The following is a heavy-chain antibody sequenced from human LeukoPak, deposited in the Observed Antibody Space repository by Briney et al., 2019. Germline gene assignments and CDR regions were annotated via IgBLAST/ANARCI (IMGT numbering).Heavy chain of an antibody. CDR3: ARDSIAAAGPSPLGY. J-gene: IGHJ4*02. Sequence: SVKVSCKASGGTFSSYAISWVRQAPGQGLEWMGRIIPILDIANYAQKFQGRVTITADKSTSTAYMELSSLRSEDTAVYYCARDSIAAAGPSPLGYWGQGTLVTVSS. D-gene: IGHD6-13*01. CDR1: GGTFSSYA. CDR2: IIPILDIA. V-gene: IGHV1-69*04.